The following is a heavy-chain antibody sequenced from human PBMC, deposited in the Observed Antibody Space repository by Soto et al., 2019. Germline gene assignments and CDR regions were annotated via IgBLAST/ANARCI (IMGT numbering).Heavy chain of an antibody. CDR1: GGSISSGGYS. CDR3: ARGATCSGGSCYLNKKLDY. J-gene: IGHJ4*02. V-gene: IGHV4-30-2*01. Sequence: PSETLSLTCAVSGGSISSGGYSWSWIRQPPGKGLEWIGYIYHSGSTYYNPSLKSRVTISVDRSKNQFSLKLSSVTAADTAVYYCARGATCSGGSCYLNKKLDYWGQGTLVTVSS. CDR2: IYHSGST. D-gene: IGHD2-15*01.